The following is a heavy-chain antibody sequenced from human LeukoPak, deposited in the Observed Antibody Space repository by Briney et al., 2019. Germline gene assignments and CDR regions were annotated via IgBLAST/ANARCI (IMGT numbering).Heavy chain of an antibody. CDR3: TTRGGSFSIFDY. CDR1: GFTFSDAW. J-gene: IGHJ4*02. CDR2: IKSKTDGGTT. D-gene: IGHD1-26*01. Sequence: PGGSLRLSCAASGFTFSDAWMSWVRQAPGKGLEWVGRIKSKTDGGTTDYAAPVKGRFTISRDDSKNTLYLQMNSLKTEDTAVYYCTTRGGSFSIFDYWGQGTLVTVSS. V-gene: IGHV3-15*01.